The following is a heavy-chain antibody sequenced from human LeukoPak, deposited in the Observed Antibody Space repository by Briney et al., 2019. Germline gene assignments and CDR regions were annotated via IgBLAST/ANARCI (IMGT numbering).Heavy chain of an antibody. CDR3: ARDARVGYSSSWYYYMEV. D-gene: IGHD6-13*01. Sequence: ASVKVSCKASGYTFTGYYMHWVRQAPGQGLEWRGRINPNSGGTNYAQKFQGRVTMTRDTSISTAYMELSRLRSDDTAVYYCARDARVGYSSSWYYYMEVWGKGTTVTVSS. CDR2: INPNSGGT. CDR1: GYTFTGYY. J-gene: IGHJ6*03. V-gene: IGHV1-2*06.